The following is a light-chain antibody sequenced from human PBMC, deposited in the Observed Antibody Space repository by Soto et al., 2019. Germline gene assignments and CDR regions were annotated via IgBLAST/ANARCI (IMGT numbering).Light chain of an antibody. Sequence: MVLTQSPGTLSSSLGERATLSCMASRKIISKLAWYHQKPAHAPSLLLYGASTSGTGTPARFSGSGSGTEFTLTVSSLQSDDFAVYYCQHYYSWPLTFGGGTKVDIK. CDR2: GAS. CDR3: QHYYSWPLT. V-gene: IGKV3-15*01. J-gene: IGKJ4*01. CDR1: RKIISK.